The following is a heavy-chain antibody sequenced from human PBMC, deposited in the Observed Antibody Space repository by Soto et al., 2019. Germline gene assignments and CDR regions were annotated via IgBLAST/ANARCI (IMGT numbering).Heavy chain of an antibody. V-gene: IGHV3-15*01. Sequence: GGSLRLSCAASGFTFSNAWMSWVRQAPGKGLEWVGRIKSKTYGGTTDYAAPVKGRFTISRDDSKNTLYLQMNSLKTEDTAVYYCTTYPPLSVAAAGIWDYWGQGTLVTVSS. CDR1: GFTFSNAW. CDR3: TTYPPLSVAAAGIWDY. D-gene: IGHD6-13*01. J-gene: IGHJ4*01. CDR2: IKSKTYGGTT.